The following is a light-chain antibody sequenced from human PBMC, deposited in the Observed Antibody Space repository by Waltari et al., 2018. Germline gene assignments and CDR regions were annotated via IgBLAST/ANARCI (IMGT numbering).Light chain of an antibody. CDR1: HIGGYK. J-gene: IGLJ2*01. CDR2: YDN. V-gene: IGLV3-21*04. Sequence: SYVLTQPPSVSVAQGETSRITCGGDHIGGYKGHGYQQKPGQAPVLVLYYDNNRPSGIPERFSGSNFGNTATLTISRVEAGDEADYYCQVSDSTADLVVFGGGTKLTVL. CDR3: QVSDSTADLVV.